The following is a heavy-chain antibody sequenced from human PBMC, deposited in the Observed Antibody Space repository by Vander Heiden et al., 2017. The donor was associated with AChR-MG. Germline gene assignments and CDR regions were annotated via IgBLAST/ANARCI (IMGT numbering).Heavy chain of an antibody. CDR2: IRSETHGGTT. J-gene: IGHJ3*02. CDR1: GFTFGDYA. Sequence: EVQLVESGGGLVQPGRSLRLSCTGSGFTFGDYALSWFRQAPGKGLDWVGFIRSETHGGTTEYAASVTGRFTSSRDDSKSIAYLQMNSLSTEDTGLYYCTRVRESETGRFDALDIWGRGTMVTVSS. CDR3: TRVRESETGRFDALDI. V-gene: IGHV3-49*03. D-gene: IGHD3-9*01.